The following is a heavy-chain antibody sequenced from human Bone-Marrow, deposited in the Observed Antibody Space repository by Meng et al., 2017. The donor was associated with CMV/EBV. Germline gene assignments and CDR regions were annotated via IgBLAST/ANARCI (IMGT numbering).Heavy chain of an antibody. J-gene: IGHJ5*02. CDR2: IRYDGSNK. D-gene: IGHD1-26*01. Sequence: GESLKISCAASGFTFSSYGMHWVRQAPGKGLEWVAFIRYDGSNKYYADSVKGRFTISRDNSKNTLYLQMNSLRAEDTAVYYCAKDSVGATTPWGQGPRVTGSS. CDR3: AKDSVGATTP. CDR1: GFTFSSYG. V-gene: IGHV3-30*02.